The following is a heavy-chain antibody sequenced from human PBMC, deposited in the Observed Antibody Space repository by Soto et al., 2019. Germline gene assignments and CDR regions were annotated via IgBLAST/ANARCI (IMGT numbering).Heavy chain of an antibody. Sequence: QVQLVQSGAEVKKPGSSVKVSCKASGGTFSSYTISWVRQAPGQGLEWMGRIIPILGIANYAQKFQGRVTITADKSTNTADKDLSRLRSEDTAVYYCARDYYYDSSAPFDYWGQGTLVTVSS. CDR1: GGTFSSYT. CDR3: ARDYYYDSSAPFDY. CDR2: IIPILGIA. V-gene: IGHV1-69*08. J-gene: IGHJ4*02. D-gene: IGHD3-22*01.